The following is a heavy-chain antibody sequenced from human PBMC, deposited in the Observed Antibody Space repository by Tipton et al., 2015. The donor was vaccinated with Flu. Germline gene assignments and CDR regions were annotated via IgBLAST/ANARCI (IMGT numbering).Heavy chain of an antibody. V-gene: IGHV4-34*01. CDR1: GGSFRGYY. CDR3: ARRDYSNYVSEPKNWFDP. D-gene: IGHD4-11*01. Sequence: LRLSCAVFGGSFRGYYGSWIRQSPGKGLEWIGEINHSGGTNYNPSLKSRVTISLDTSKNQFSLKLSSVTATDTAVYYCARRDYSNYVSEPKNWFDPWGQGTLVTVSS. J-gene: IGHJ5*02. CDR2: INHSGGT.